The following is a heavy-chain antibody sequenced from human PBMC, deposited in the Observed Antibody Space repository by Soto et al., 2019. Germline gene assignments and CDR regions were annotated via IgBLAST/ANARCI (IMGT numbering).Heavy chain of an antibody. Sequence: EVQLVESGGGLVKPGGSLRLSCAASGFTFSSYSMNWVRQAPGKGLEWVSSITSSSSYIYYADSVKGRFTISRDNAKNSLCLQMNSLRAEDTAVYYGARDSYCSSTSCYADAFDIWGQGTMVTVSS. CDR3: ARDSYCSSTSCYADAFDI. CDR1: GFTFSSYS. J-gene: IGHJ3*02. V-gene: IGHV3-21*01. CDR2: ITSSSSYI. D-gene: IGHD2-2*01.